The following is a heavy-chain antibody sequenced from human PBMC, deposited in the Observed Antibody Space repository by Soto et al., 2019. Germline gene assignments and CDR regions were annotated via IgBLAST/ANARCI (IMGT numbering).Heavy chain of an antibody. J-gene: IGHJ5*02. Sequence: QIQLVQSGAEMKKPGASVKVSCKASGYTFTNYAMHWVRQAPGQRLEWMGRINTANGDTIYSQNFQGRVTITMDTSASTVYLELSSLSLEDTAVYYCGRGQATFDPWGQGTLVTVSS. V-gene: IGHV1-3*04. CDR3: GRGQATFDP. CDR1: GYTFTNYA. CDR2: INTANGDT.